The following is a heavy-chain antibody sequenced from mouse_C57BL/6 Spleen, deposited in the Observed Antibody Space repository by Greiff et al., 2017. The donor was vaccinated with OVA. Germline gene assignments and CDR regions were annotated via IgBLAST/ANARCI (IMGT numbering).Heavy chain of an antibody. CDR1: GYAFSSYW. D-gene: IGHD1-1*01. V-gene: IGHV1-80*01. CDR3: ARSHYGSSRYYAMDY. Sequence: QVQLKESGAELVKPGASVKISCKASGYAFSSYWMNWVKQRPGKGLEWIGQIYPGDGDTNYNGKFKGKATLTADKSSSTAYMQLSSLTSEDSAVYFCARSHYGSSRYYAMDYWGQGTSVTVSS. J-gene: IGHJ4*01. CDR2: IYPGDGDT.